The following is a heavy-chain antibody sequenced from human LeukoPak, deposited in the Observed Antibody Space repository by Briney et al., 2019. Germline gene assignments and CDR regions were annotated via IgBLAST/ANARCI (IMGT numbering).Heavy chain of an antibody. CDR1: GYTFTGHF. V-gene: IGHV1-2*02. CDR2: INPNSGDA. D-gene: IGHD3-22*01. CDR3: ARDERYDSSGYPFDY. J-gene: IGHJ4*02. Sequence: ASVKVSCKASGYTFTGHFMHWVRQAPGQGLEWMGWINPNSGDANYAQKFQGRVTMTRDTSISTAYMELSRLRSDDTAVYYCARDERYDSSGYPFDYWGQGTLVTVSS.